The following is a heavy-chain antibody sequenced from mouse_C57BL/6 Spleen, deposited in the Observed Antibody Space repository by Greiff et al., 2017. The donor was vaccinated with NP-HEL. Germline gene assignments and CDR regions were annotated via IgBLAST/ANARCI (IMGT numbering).Heavy chain of an antibody. CDR1: GYTFTSYW. CDR3: ARGGTTDHDY. D-gene: IGHD1-1*01. CDR2: IDPSDSYT. Sequence: QVQLQQPGAELVTPGASVKLSCKASGYTFTSYWMHWVKQRPGQGLEWIGEIDPSDSYTNYNQKFKGKSTLTVDKSSSTAYMQLSSLTSEDSAVYYCARGGTTDHDYWGQGTTLTVSS. V-gene: IGHV1-69*01. J-gene: IGHJ2*01.